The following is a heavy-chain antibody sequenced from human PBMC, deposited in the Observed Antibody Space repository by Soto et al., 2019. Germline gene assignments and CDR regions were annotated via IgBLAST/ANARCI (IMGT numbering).Heavy chain of an antibody. CDR1: GDSISNTAYY. D-gene: IGHD3-10*01. CDR2: IYHSGST. V-gene: IGHV4-39*01. J-gene: IGHJ5*02. Sequence: TSETLSLTCTVSGDSISNTAYYWGWIRQPPGKGLEWIGDIYHSGSTYYNPSLKSRVTISVDTSKNQFSLKLRSVTAADTAVYYCARRSRWYYYGTASYYNLRLDPWGQGTLVTVSS. CDR3: ARRSRWYYYGTASYYNLRLDP.